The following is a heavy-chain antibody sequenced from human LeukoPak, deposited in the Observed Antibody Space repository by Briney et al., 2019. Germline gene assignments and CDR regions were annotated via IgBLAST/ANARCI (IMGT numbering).Heavy chain of an antibody. CDR3: ARARFFHQQQLVRYYFDY. D-gene: IGHD6-13*01. V-gene: IGHV6-1*01. J-gene: IGHJ4*02. Sequence: SQTLSLTCAISGDSVSSNSAAWNWIRQSPSRGLEWLGRTYYRSKWYNDYAVSVKSRITINPDTSKNQFSLQLNSVTPEDTAVYYCARARFFHQQQLVRYYFDYWGQGTLVTVSS. CDR2: TYYRSKWYN. CDR1: GDSVSSNSAA.